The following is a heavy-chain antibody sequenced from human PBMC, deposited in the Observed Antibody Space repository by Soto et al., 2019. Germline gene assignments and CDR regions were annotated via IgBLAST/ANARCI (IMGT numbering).Heavy chain of an antibody. J-gene: IGHJ6*02. CDR3: ARDSLYSRSPQSGYGMDV. V-gene: IGHV1-69*13. CDR2: IIPIFGTA. CDR1: GGTLSSYA. D-gene: IGHD6-6*01. Sequence: GASVKVSCKASGGTLSSYAISWVRQAPGQGLEWMGGIIPIFGTANYAQKFQGRCTITADESTSTAYMELSSLRSEDTAVYYCARDSLYSRSPQSGYGMDVLGQGTTVTVSS.